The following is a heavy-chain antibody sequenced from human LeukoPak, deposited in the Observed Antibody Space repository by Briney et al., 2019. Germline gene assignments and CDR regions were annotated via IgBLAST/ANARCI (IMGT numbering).Heavy chain of an antibody. CDR2: IYHSGST. CDR3: ARGAYCGGDCYFAY. Sequence: SETLSLTCTVSGGSISSYYWSWIRQPPGKGLEWIGYIYHSGSTYYNPSLKSRVTMSVDTSKNQFSLKLTSVTAADTAVYYCARGAYCGGDCYFAYWGQGTLVTVSS. D-gene: IGHD2-21*01. J-gene: IGHJ4*02. CDR1: GGSISSYY. V-gene: IGHV4-59*12.